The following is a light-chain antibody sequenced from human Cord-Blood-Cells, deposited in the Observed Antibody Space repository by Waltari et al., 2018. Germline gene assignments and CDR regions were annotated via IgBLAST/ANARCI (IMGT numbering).Light chain of an antibody. V-gene: IGKV1-9*01. Sequence: IQLTQSPSSLSASVGDRVTITCRASQGISSYLAWYQQKPGKAPKLLIYAASTLQSGVRSRFSGSGSGTEFTLTISSLQPEELATYYCQQLKSNPFTFGPGTKVDIK. CDR2: AAS. CDR3: QQLKSNPFT. J-gene: IGKJ3*01. CDR1: QGISSY.